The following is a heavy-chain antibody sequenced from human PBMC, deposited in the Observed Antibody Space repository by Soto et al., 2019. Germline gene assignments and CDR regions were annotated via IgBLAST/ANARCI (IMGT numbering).Heavy chain of an antibody. CDR3: ARGVDILTGYYMGYYFDY. CDR1: GGSISSSNW. Sequence: SETLSLTCAVSGGSISSSNWWSWVRQPPGKGLEWIGEIYHSGSTNYNPSLKSRVTISVDKSKNQFSLKLSSVTAADTAVYYCARGVDILTGYYMGYYFDYWGQGTLVTVSS. CDR2: IYHSGST. V-gene: IGHV4-4*02. D-gene: IGHD3-9*01. J-gene: IGHJ4*02.